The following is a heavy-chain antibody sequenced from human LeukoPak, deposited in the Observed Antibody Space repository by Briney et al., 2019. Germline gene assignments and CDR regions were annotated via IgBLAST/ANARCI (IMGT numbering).Heavy chain of an antibody. D-gene: IGHD1-26*01. CDR3: ARDLPIVGATHAFDI. V-gene: IGHV1-46*01. CDR1: GYTFTNSY. Sequence: GASVKVSCKASGYTFTNSYLHWVRQAPGQGLEWMGIINPSGGSTSYAQKFQGRITMTRDTSTSTVYMELRSLRSDDTAVYYCARDLPIVGATHAFDIWGQGTMVTVSS. J-gene: IGHJ3*02. CDR2: INPSGGST.